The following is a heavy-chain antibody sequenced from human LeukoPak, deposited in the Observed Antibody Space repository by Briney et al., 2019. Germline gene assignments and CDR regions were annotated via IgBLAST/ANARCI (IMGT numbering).Heavy chain of an antibody. V-gene: IGHV3-23*01. D-gene: IGHD1-26*01. CDR1: GFTFSSYS. CDR3: ARDLARYSGSYHLYY. J-gene: IGHJ4*02. CDR2: ISGSGGRT. Sequence: EGSLRLSCAASGFTFSSYSMSWVRQAPGKGLEWVSTISGSGGRTYYADSVKGRFTISRDNSKNTLYLQMNSLRAEDTAVYYCARDLARYSGSYHLYYWGQGTLVTVSS.